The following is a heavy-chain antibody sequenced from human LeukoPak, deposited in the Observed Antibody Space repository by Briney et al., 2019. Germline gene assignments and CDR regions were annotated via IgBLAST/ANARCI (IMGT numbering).Heavy chain of an antibody. J-gene: IGHJ5*02. CDR3: ARASWAPTGIPGAWFDP. CDR1: GGSISSYY. V-gene: IGHV4-59*01. CDR2: VYYTGST. D-gene: IGHD1-1*01. Sequence: SETLSLICTVSGGSISSYYWSWIRQPPGKRLECIGYVYYTGSTDYNPSLKSRVTISLDTSKRQFSLKLSSVTAADTAVYYCARASWAPTGIPGAWFDPWGQGTLVTVSS.